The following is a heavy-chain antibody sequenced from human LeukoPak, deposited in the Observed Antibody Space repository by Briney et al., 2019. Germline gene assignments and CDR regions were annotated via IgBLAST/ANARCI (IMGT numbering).Heavy chain of an antibody. D-gene: IGHD1-1*01. J-gene: IGHJ3*01. V-gene: IGHV1-2*02. CDR1: GYTFTDYD. Sequence: ASVKVSCKDSGYTFTDYDIHWMRQAPGQGLEWMGWIKPNSGGTKYAQKFQGRVTLTRDTSISSAHMELSSLRSDDTAVYYCTRGSPPLERKPFHFWGQGTMVTVSS. CDR2: IKPNSGGT. CDR3: TRGSPPLERKPFHF.